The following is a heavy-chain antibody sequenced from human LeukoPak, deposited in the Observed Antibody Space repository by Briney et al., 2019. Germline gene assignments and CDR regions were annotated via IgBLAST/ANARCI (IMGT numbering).Heavy chain of an antibody. J-gene: IGHJ4*02. Sequence: GGSLRLSCAASGFTFSSYAMSWVRQAPGKGLEWVSAISGSGGSTYYADSVKGRFTTSRDNSKNTLYLQMNSLRAEDTAVYYCASHYDILTGYIDYWGQGTLVTVSS. CDR2: ISGSGGST. V-gene: IGHV3-23*01. CDR3: ASHYDILTGYIDY. D-gene: IGHD3-9*01. CDR1: GFTFSSYA.